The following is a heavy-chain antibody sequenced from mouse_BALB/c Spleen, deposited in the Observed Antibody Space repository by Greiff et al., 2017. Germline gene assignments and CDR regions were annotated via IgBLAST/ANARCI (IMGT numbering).Heavy chain of an antibody. CDR1: GYTFTSYT. CDR3: ARRGAVVDYFDY. J-gene: IGHJ2*01. CDR2: INPSSGYT. D-gene: IGHD1-1*01. V-gene: IGHV1-4*01. Sequence: QVQLKQSGAELARPGASVKMSCKASGYTFTSYTMHWVKQRPGQGLEWIGYINPSSGYTNYNQKFKDKATLTADKSSSTAYMQLSSLTSEDSAVYYCARRGAVVDYFDYWGQGTTLTVSS.